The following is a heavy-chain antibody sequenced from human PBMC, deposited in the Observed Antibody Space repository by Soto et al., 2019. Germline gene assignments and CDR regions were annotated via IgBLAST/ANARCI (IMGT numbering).Heavy chain of an antibody. CDR3: AKDRDDYRNYVFDY. CDR2: SSGSGSSGST. D-gene: IGHD4-4*01. J-gene: IGHJ4*02. CDR1: GFTFTNYA. V-gene: IGHV3-23*01. Sequence: EVQLLESGGGLVQPGGSLRLSCAASGFTFTNYAMTWVRQAPGKGLEWVSISSGSGSSGSTNYADSVKGRFTISRDNSKNTLYLQMNSLRVEDTAVYYCAKDRDDYRNYVFDYWGQGTLVTVSS.